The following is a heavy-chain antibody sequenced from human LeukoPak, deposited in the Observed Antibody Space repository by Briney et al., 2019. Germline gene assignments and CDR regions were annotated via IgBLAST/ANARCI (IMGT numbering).Heavy chain of an antibody. CDR1: GFTFSSYW. J-gene: IGHJ6*02. CDR2: IKQDGSQK. V-gene: IGHV3-7*01. Sequence: QAGGSLRLSCAASGFTFSSYWMSWVRQAPGKGLEWVANIKQDGSQKYYVDSVKGRFSISRDNAKNSLYLQMNSLRAEDTAVYYCARDRDRTWDGMDVWGQGTTVTVSS. CDR3: ARDRDRTWDGMDV. D-gene: IGHD1-26*01.